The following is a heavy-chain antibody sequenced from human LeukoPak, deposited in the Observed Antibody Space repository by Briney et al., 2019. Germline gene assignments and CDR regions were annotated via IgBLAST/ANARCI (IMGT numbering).Heavy chain of an antibody. CDR2: INPNSGGT. D-gene: IGHD3-22*01. V-gene: IGHV1-2*02. Sequence: ASVKVSCKASGYTFTGKYMHWVRQAPGQGLEWMGWINPNSGGTNYAQKFQGRVTMTRDTSISTAYMELSRLRSDDTAVYYCAREASYDSSGYAWGQGTLVTVSS. CDR3: AREASYDSSGYA. CDR1: GYTFTGKY. J-gene: IGHJ5*02.